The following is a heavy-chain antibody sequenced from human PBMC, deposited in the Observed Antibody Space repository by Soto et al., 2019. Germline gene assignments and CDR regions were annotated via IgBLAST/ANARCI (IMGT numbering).Heavy chain of an antibody. V-gene: IGHV4-39*01. Sequence: SETLSLTCTVSGGSISSSSYYWGWIRQPPGKGLEWIGSIYYSWSTYYNPSLKSRVTISVDTSKNQFSLKLSSVTAADTAVYYCARRTYSSGWYFDYWGQGTLVTVPS. CDR1: GGSISSSSYY. J-gene: IGHJ4*02. CDR3: ARRTYSSGWYFDY. D-gene: IGHD6-19*01. CDR2: IYYSWST.